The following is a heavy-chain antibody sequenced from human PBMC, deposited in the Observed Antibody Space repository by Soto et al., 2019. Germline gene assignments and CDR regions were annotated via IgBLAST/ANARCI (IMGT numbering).Heavy chain of an antibody. CDR3: ARGIYRVYYYYMDV. V-gene: IGHV1-2*04. J-gene: IGHJ6*03. CDR1: GYTFTGYY. D-gene: IGHD2-21*01. CDR2: INPNSGGT. Sequence: ASVKVSCKASGYTFTGYYMHWVRQAPGQGLEWMGWINPNSGGTNYAQKFQGWVTMTRDTSISTAYMELSSLRSEDTAVYYCARGIYRVYYYYMDVWGKGTTVTVSS.